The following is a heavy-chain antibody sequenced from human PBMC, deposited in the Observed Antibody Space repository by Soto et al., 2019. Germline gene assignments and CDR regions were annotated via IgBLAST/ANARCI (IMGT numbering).Heavy chain of an antibody. D-gene: IGHD5-18*01. CDR3: AKEEAMTCYYYYYMDV. CDR2: ISGSGGST. V-gene: IGHV3-23*01. J-gene: IGHJ6*03. CDR1: GFTFSSYA. Sequence: PGGSLRLACAASGFTFSSYAMSWVRQAPGKGLELVSAISGSGGSTYYADSVKGRFTISRDNSKNTLYLQMNSLRAEDTAVYYCAKEEAMTCYYYYYMDVWGKGSTVTVSS.